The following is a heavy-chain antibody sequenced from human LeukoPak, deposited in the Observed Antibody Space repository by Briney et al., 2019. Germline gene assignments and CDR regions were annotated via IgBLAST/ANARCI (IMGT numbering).Heavy chain of an antibody. J-gene: IGHJ3*02. Sequence: GESLKISCKGSGYSFTKFWIGWVRQMPGKGLEWMGIIYPGDSDTKYSPSFQGQVTMSADKSISTAYLQWSSLRASDTATYYCARRWAYDAFDIWGQGTMVTVSS. V-gene: IGHV5-51*01. CDR3: ARRWAYDAFDI. D-gene: IGHD1-26*01. CDR1: GYSFTKFW. CDR2: IYPGDSDT.